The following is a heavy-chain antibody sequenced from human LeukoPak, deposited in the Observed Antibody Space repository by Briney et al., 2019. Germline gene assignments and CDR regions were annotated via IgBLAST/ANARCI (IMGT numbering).Heavy chain of an antibody. CDR3: ARETIYDSSGYTSPRFDY. V-gene: IGHV1-69*05. CDR2: IIPIFCTT. Sequence: SQKVSRKASGGTFTSYAINWVRQAPGQGLEWMGRIIPIFCTTNYTQKFPGSVTIPTDESTNTAYMELSSLRSEDTAVYYCARETIYDSSGYTSPRFDYWGQGTLVTVSS. D-gene: IGHD3-22*01. CDR1: GGTFTSYA. J-gene: IGHJ4*02.